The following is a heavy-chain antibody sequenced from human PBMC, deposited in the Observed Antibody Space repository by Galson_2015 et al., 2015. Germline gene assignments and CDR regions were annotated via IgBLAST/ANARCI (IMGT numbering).Heavy chain of an antibody. CDR2: IYYSGST. Sequence: TLSLTCTVSGGSISSGGYYWSWIRQHPGKGLEWIGYIYYSGSTYYNPSLKSRVTISVDTSKNQFSLKLSSVTAADTAVYYCASSSYGYSHYFDYWGQGTLVTVSS. CDR1: GGSISSGGYY. CDR3: ASSSYGYSHYFDY. D-gene: IGHD5-18*01. V-gene: IGHV4-31*03. J-gene: IGHJ4*02.